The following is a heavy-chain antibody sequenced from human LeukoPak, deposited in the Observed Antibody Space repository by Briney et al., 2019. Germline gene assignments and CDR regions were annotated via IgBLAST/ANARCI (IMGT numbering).Heavy chain of an antibody. CDR3: ARVNGYSYGDYFDY. Sequence: SETLSLTCAVYGGSFSGYYWSWIRQPPGKGLEWIGEINHSGSTNYNPSLKSRVTISVDTSENQFSLKLSSVTAADTAVYYCARVNGYSYGDYFDYWGQGTLVTVSS. D-gene: IGHD5-18*01. CDR1: GGSFSGYY. CDR2: INHSGST. J-gene: IGHJ4*02. V-gene: IGHV4-34*01.